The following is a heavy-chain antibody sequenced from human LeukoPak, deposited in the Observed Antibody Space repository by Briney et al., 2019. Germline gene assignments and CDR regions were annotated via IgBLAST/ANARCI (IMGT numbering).Heavy chain of an antibody. CDR1: GFTFSSYA. V-gene: IGHV3-23*01. Sequence: PGGSLRLSCAASGFTFSSYAMSWVRQAPGKGLEWVSAISGSGGSTYYADSVKGRFTISRDNSKNTLYLQMNSLRAEDTAVYYCAKEKKAPMIQLGSYYFDYWGQGTLVTVSS. CDR2: ISGSGGST. CDR3: AKEKKAPMIQLGSYYFDY. J-gene: IGHJ4*02. D-gene: IGHD5-18*01.